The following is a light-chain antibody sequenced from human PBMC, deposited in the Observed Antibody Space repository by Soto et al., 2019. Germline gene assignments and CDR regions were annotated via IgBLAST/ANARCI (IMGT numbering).Light chain of an antibody. Sequence: THDASRSVAPGCTFTLTCGSSTGAVTNGHYPYWFQQKPGQAPRTLIYDTTNRHSWTPARFSGSLLGGKAALTLSGAQPEDEAEYYCLIYYTGTYVLGNGKKVNVL. CDR2: DTT. CDR1: TGAVTNGHY. J-gene: IGLJ1*01. CDR3: LIYYTGTYV. V-gene: IGLV7-46*01.